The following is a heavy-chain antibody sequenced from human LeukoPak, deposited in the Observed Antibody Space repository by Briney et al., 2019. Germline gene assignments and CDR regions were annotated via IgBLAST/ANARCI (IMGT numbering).Heavy chain of an antibody. V-gene: IGHV4-34*01. Sequence: SETLSLTCAVYGGSFSGYYWSWIRQPPGKGLEWIGEINHSGSTNYNPSLKSRVTISVDTSKNQFSLKLSSVTAADTAVYFCARANYYFYYYMDVWGKGTTVTVSS. J-gene: IGHJ6*03. CDR3: ARANYYFYYYMDV. CDR2: INHSGST. CDR1: GGSFSGYY.